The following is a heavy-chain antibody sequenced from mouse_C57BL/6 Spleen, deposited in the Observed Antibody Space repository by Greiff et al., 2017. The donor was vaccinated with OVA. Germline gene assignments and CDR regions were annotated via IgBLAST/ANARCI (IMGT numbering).Heavy chain of an antibody. V-gene: IGHV1-19*01. J-gene: IGHJ2*01. CDR2: INPYNGGT. Sequence: EVKLMESGPVLVKPGASVKMSCKASGYTFTDYYMNWVKQSHGKSLEWIGVINPYNGGTSYNQKFKGKATLTVDKSSSTAYMELNSLTSEDSAVYYCAERGGEDYFDDWGQGTTLTVSS. CDR1: GYTFTDYY. CDR3: AERGGEDYFDD.